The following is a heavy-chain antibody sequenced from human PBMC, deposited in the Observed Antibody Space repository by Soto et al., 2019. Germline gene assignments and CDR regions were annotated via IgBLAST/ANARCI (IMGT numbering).Heavy chain of an antibody. D-gene: IGHD1-26*01. Sequence: QVQLVQSGAEVKKPGASVKVSCKASGYTFTSYYMHWVRQAPGQGLEWMGIINPSGGSTSYAQKFQGRVTMTRDTSTSTVYMELSSLRSEDTAVYYCARDYGVGATPVPTENWFDPWGQGTLVTVSS. CDR1: GYTFTSYY. CDR2: INPSGGST. V-gene: IGHV1-46*01. CDR3: ARDYGVGATPVPTENWFDP. J-gene: IGHJ5*02.